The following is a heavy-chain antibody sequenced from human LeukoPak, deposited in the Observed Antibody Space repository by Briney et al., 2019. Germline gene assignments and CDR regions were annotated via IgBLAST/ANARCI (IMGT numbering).Heavy chain of an antibody. CDR3: ARLNYDFWSGIWEGYYMDV. CDR2: IREDGSER. J-gene: IGHJ6*03. D-gene: IGHD3-3*01. CDR1: GFTFTSYW. Sequence: GGSLRLSCAASGFTFTSYWMTWVRRAPRKGLEWVANIREDGSERYYVASVKGRFTVSRDNAKKSLSLQVNSLRAEDTAVYYCARLNYDFWSGIWEGYYMDVWGKGTTVTVSS. V-gene: IGHV3-7*01.